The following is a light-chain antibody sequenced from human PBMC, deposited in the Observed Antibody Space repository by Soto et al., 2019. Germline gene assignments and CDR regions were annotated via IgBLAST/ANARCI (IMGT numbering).Light chain of an antibody. Sequence: DIQMTQSPSTLSGSVGDRVTITCRASQTISSWLAWYQQKPGKAPKLLIYKASTLKSGVPSRFSGSGSGTEFTLTISSLQPDDFATYYCQQSYSTSFGGGTKVDIK. CDR1: QTISSW. CDR3: QQSYSTS. V-gene: IGKV1-5*03. CDR2: KAS. J-gene: IGKJ4*01.